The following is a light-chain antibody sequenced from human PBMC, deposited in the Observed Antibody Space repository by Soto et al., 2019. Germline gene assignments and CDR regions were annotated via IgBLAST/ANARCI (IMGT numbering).Light chain of an antibody. V-gene: IGKV3-15*01. CDR2: GAS. CDR1: QSVSSS. Sequence: EIVMTQSPATLSVSPGERVTLSCRASQSVSSSLAWYQQKPGQAPRLLIYGASTKATGIPARFSGSGSGTECTLTISSLQSEDFAVYYCKQYNNWPPFTFGPGTKVDIK. J-gene: IGKJ3*01. CDR3: KQYNNWPPFT.